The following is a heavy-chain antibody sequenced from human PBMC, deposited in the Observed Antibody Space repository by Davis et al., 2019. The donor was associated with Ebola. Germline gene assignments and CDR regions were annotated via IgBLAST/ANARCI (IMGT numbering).Heavy chain of an antibody. D-gene: IGHD4-11*01. Sequence: AASVKVSCKASGYTFTSYYMHWVRQAPGQGLEWMGIINPSGGSTSYAQKFQGRVTITADKSTSTAYMELSSLRSEDTAVYYCAVTTVTPRGTSDYWGQGTLVTVSS. CDR3: AVTTVTPRGTSDY. CDR1: GYTFTSYY. V-gene: IGHV1-46*01. J-gene: IGHJ4*02. CDR2: INPSGGST.